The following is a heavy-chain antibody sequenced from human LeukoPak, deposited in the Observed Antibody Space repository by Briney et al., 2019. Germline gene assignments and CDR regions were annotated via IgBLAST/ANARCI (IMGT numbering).Heavy chain of an antibody. J-gene: IGHJ4*02. Sequence: GGSLRLSCAASGFTFDSYAMSWVRQAPGKGLEWVSAISDSGGATYYADSVKGRFTISRDNSKNTLYLQMDSLRAEGTAVYYCAKVKSIGTLGYWGQGTLVTVSS. V-gene: IGHV3-23*01. CDR1: GFTFDSYA. CDR2: ISDSGGAT. D-gene: IGHD6-6*01. CDR3: AKVKSIGTLGY.